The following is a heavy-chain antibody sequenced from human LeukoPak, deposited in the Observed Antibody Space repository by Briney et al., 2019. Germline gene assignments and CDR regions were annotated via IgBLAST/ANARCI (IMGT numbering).Heavy chain of an antibody. Sequence: PGGSLRLSCAASGFTVSSNYMSWVRQAPGKGLEWVSVIYSGGSTYYADSVKGRFTISRHNSKNTLYLQMNSLRAEDTAVYYCARALRAGPPAFDYWGQGTLVTVSS. CDR1: GFTVSSNY. J-gene: IGHJ4*02. CDR2: IYSGGST. D-gene: IGHD6-19*01. CDR3: ARALRAGPPAFDY. V-gene: IGHV3-53*04.